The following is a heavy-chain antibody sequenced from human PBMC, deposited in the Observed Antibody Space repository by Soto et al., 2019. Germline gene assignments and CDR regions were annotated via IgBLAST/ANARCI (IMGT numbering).Heavy chain of an antibody. J-gene: IGHJ6*02. Sequence: PSETLSLTCTVSGGSISSYYWSWIRQPPGKGLEWIGYIYYSGSTNYNPSLKSRVTISVDTSKNQFSLKLSSVTAADTAVYYRARDQTYYYGSGSPTRYYYYGMDVWGQGTTVTVSS. D-gene: IGHD3-10*01. CDR1: GGSISSYY. CDR2: IYYSGST. CDR3: ARDQTYYYGSGSPTRYYYYGMDV. V-gene: IGHV4-59*01.